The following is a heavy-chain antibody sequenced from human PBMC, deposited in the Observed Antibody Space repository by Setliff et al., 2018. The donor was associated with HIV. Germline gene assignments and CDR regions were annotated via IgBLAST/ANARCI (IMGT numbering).Heavy chain of an antibody. J-gene: IGHJ1*01. D-gene: IGHD3-10*01. Sequence: GESLRLSCAASGFTSSDYWMHWVRQVPGKGLVWVSRINSDGSTTNYADSVRGRFTISRDNAKNTLYLQMNSLRAEDAAVYYCARADPLGEQVWSLQFFQLWGQGTLVTGSS. V-gene: IGHV3-74*01. CDR1: GFTSSDYW. CDR2: INSDGSTT. CDR3: ARADPLGEQVWSLQFFQL.